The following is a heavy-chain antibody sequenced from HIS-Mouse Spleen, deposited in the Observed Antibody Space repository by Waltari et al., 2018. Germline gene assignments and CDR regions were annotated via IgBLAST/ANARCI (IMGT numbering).Heavy chain of an antibody. CDR2: INYRGRT. CDR1: GGSISSSSYY. CDR3: AREIPYSSSWYDWYFDL. J-gene: IGHJ2*01. Sequence: QLQLQESGPGLVKPSETLSLTCTVSGGSISSSSYYWGWIRQPPGKGLEWIGSINYRGRTYYTPALTSRVTISVDTSKNQFSLKLSSVTAADTAVYYCAREIPYSSSWYDWYFDLWGRGTLVTVSS. V-gene: IGHV4-39*07. D-gene: IGHD6-13*01.